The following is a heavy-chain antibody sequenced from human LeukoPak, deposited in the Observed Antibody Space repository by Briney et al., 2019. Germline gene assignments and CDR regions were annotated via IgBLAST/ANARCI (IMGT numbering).Heavy chain of an antibody. V-gene: IGHV1-2*02. Sequence: ASVRISCKASGYTFTGYYTHWVRQAPGQGLEWMGWINNKNGVTNYAQKFQGRVTMTRDTSISTAYMELSRLRSDDTAVYYCAKDGQSGAFDYWGQGTLVTVSS. J-gene: IGHJ4*02. D-gene: IGHD1-26*01. CDR3: AKDGQSGAFDY. CDR1: GYTFTGYY. CDR2: INNKNGVT.